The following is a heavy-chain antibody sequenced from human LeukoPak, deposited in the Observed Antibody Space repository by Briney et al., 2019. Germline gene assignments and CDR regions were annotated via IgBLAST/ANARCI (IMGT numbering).Heavy chain of an antibody. J-gene: IGHJ3*02. CDR1: GGSISSYY. CDR2: IYYSGST. V-gene: IGHV4-59*01. Sequence: SETLSLTCTVSGGSISSYYWSWIRQPPGKGLEWIGYIYYSGSTNYNPSLKSRVTILVDTSKNQFSLKLSSVTAADTAVYYCAALMTMDAFDIWGQGTMVTVSS. D-gene: IGHD4/OR15-4a*01. CDR3: AALMTMDAFDI.